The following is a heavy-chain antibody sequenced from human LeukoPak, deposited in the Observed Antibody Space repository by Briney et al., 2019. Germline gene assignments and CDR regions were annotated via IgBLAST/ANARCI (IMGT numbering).Heavy chain of an antibody. J-gene: IGHJ3*02. CDR1: GDSLINFY. D-gene: IGHD1-26*01. Sequence: PSETLSLTCTVSGDSLINFYWSWIRQPPGKGLEWIGYIYYSGTTNYNPYLKSRVTISLDTSKNQFSLRLTSVTAADTAVYYCATNRPVGGTYWGSFDIWGQGTLVTVSS. CDR2: IYYSGTT. CDR3: ATNRPVGGTYWGSFDI. V-gene: IGHV4-59*01.